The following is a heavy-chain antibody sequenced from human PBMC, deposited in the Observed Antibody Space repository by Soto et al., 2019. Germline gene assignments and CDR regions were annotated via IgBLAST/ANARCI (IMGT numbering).Heavy chain of an antibody. Sequence: RGSLRLSCAASGFTFSSYDMHWVRQATGKGLEWVSAIGTAGDTYYPGSVKGRFTISRENAKNSLYLQMNSLRAGDTAVYYCARATRDSSSWATYYYYGMDVWGQGTTVTVSS. CDR3: ARATRDSSSWATYYYYGMDV. D-gene: IGHD6-13*01. V-gene: IGHV3-13*01. J-gene: IGHJ6*02. CDR2: IGTAGDT. CDR1: GFTFSSYD.